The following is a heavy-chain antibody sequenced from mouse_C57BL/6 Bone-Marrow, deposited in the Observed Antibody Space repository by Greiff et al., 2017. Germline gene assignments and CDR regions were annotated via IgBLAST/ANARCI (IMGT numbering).Heavy chain of an antibody. Sequence: VQLQQSGTVLARPGASVKMSCKTSGYTFTSYWMPWVNQSPGQGLEWIGAIYPGNGDTSYNQKFKGKAKLTAVTAASTAYMELSSLTNEDSAVYYCTRVVRDGYYDYWGQGTTLTVSS. J-gene: IGHJ2*01. CDR3: TRVVRDGYYDY. CDR1: GYTFTSYW. D-gene: IGHD2-3*01. CDR2: IYPGNGDT. V-gene: IGHV1-5*01.